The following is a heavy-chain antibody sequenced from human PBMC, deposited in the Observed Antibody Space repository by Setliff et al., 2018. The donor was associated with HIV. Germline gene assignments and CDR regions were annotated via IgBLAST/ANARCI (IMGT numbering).Heavy chain of an antibody. CDR2: IYHSGST. CDR3: ARSVVVVTVEWFDP. D-gene: IGHD2-21*02. V-gene: IGHV4-34*01. CDR1: SGSFSGYR. J-gene: IGHJ5*02. Sequence: SETLSLTCAVYSGSFSGYRWTWIRQPPGKGLEWIGRIYHSGSTNHNPSLKSRVTISVDKSKNQFSLKLSSVTAADTAVYYCARSVVVVTVEWFDPWGQGTLVTVSS.